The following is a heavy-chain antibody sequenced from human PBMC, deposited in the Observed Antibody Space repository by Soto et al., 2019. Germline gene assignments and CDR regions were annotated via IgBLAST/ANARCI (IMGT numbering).Heavy chain of an antibody. CDR3: AREPRGIDY. CDR2: MNQVGREK. V-gene: IGHV3-7*01. D-gene: IGHD1-26*01. J-gene: IGHJ4*02. CDR1: GFTFSNYW. Sequence: EVQLVESGGGLVQPGGSLRLSCAASGFTFSNYWMSWVRQAPGKGLEWVANMNQVGREKYYVDSVKGRFTISRDNAKNSLFLQMNSLRAEDTAVYDCAREPRGIDYWGQGTLVTVSS.